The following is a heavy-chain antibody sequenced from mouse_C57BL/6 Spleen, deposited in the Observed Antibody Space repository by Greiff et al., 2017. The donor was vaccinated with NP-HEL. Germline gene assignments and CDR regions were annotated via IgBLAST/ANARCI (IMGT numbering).Heavy chain of an antibody. CDR1: GFSLSTFGMG. D-gene: IGHD2-3*01. Sequence: LKESGPGILQPSQSLSLTCSFSGFSLSTFGMGVGWIRQPSGKGLEWLAHIWWDDDKYYNPALKSRLTISKDTSKNQVFLKIANVDTADTATYYCARDYDGYSYYFDYWGQGTTLTVSS. V-gene: IGHV8-8*01. CDR2: IWWDDDK. CDR3: ARDYDGYSYYFDY. J-gene: IGHJ2*01.